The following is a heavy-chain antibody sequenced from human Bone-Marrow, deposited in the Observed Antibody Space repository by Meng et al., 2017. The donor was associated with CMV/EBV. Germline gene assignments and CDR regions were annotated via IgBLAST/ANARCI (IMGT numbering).Heavy chain of an antibody. Sequence: VFTFDNNDIYWARERQGKGLGWLSPIGPSGGTSHAASAMGRFTVSRDNARNSLHLQMNNLRAEDTATYYCARLHSSSWQKDWYFDLWGRGTLVTVSS. CDR3: ARLHSSSWQKDWYFDL. CDR1: VFTFDNND. V-gene: IGHV3-13*01. CDR2: IGPSGGT. J-gene: IGHJ2*01. D-gene: IGHD2-2*01.